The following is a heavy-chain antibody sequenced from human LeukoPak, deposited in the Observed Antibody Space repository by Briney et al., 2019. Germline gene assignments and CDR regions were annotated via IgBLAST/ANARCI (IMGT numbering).Heavy chain of an antibody. Sequence: SQTLSLTCAISGDSVSINSAAWNWIRQSPSRGLEWLGRTYYRSKWYNDYAVSVKSRITINPDTSKNQFSLQLNSVTPEDTAVYYCARELVSPLYYYYYGMDVWGQGTTVTASS. CDR2: TYYRSKWYN. J-gene: IGHJ6*02. V-gene: IGHV6-1*01. D-gene: IGHD2-8*02. CDR1: GDSVSINSAA. CDR3: ARELVSPLYYYYYGMDV.